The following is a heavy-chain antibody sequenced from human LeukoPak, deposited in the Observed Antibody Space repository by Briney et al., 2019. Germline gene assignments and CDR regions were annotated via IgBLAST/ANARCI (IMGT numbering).Heavy chain of an antibody. Sequence: GRSLRLSCAASGFTFSSYGMHWVRQAPGKGLEWVAVIWYDGSNKYYADSVKGRFTISRDNSKNTLYLQMNSLRAEDTAVYYCAREPNSNDVVAEAWGQGTPVTVSS. J-gene: IGHJ5*02. D-gene: IGHD5-12*01. CDR2: IWYDGSNK. V-gene: IGHV3-33*01. CDR3: AREPNSNDVVAEA. CDR1: GFTFSSYG.